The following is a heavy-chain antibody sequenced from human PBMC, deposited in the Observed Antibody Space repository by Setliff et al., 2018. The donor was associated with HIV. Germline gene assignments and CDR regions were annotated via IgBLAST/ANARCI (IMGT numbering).Heavy chain of an antibody. V-gene: IGHV5-51*01. CDR2: IYPGDSDT. Sequence: GESLKISCKGSRYSFTSYWIAWVRQMPGKGLEWMGIIYPGDSDTRYSPSFQGQVTISADKSITTAYLQWSSLKASDTAMYYCARQRSIAARPNSAFDIWGQGTMSPSPQ. D-gene: IGHD6-6*01. CDR1: RYSFTSYW. J-gene: IGHJ3*02. CDR3: ARQRSIAARPNSAFDI.